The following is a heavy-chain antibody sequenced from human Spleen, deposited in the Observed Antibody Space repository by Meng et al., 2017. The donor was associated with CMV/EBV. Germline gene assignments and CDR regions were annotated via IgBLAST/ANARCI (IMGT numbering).Heavy chain of an antibody. Sequence: SCAASGFTFSNYAMPWVRQAPGKGLEWVAFISYDGNNKFYADSVKGRFTISRDSSKTTLYLQMNSLRTEDTAVYWCARFWYKGMDVWGQGTTVTVSS. CDR1: GFTFSNYA. CDR3: ARFWYKGMDV. J-gene: IGHJ6*02. CDR2: ISYDGNNK. V-gene: IGHV3-30-3*01. D-gene: IGHD1-1*01.